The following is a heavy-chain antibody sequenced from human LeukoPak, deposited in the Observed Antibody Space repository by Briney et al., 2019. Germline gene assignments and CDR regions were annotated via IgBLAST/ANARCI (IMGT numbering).Heavy chain of an antibody. V-gene: IGHV4-34*01. Sequence: SETLSLTCAVYGGSFSGYYWSWIRQPPGKGLEWIGEINHSGGTNYNPSLKSRVTISVDTSKNQFSLKLSSVTAADTAVYYCARGGSAIFGVVRFNWSDPWGQGTLVTVSS. CDR1: GGSFSGYY. CDR3: ARGGSAIFGVVRFNWSDP. D-gene: IGHD3-3*01. CDR2: INHSGGT. J-gene: IGHJ5*02.